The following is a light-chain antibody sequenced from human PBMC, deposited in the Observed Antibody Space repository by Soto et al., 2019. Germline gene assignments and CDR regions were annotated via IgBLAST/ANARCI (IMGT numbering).Light chain of an antibody. Sequence: EIVMTQSPATLSVSPGERATLSCRASQSVSSNLAWYQQKPGQAPRLLIYGASTRATGIPDRFSGSGSGTEFTLTISSLQPEDFAVYYCQQYNNWPPLTFGGGTKVEIK. CDR3: QQYNNWPPLT. V-gene: IGKV3-15*01. CDR1: QSVSSN. J-gene: IGKJ4*01. CDR2: GAS.